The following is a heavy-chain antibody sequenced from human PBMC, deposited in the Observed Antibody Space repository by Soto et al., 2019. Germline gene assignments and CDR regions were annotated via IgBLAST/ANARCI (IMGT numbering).Heavy chain of an antibody. J-gene: IGHJ4*02. CDR1: GYDFPNSW. CDR3: ARQTAAVATVYFDY. V-gene: IGHV5-10-1*01. D-gene: IGHD6-19*01. CDR2: IDVSDSYI. Sequence: GGSLKISCQAAGYDFPNSWISWVRQMPGKDLEWMARIDVSDSYINYNPSFKGHVTISTDKSITTAYLQWSSLKASDTAMYYCARQTAAVATVYFDYWGQGTLVTVS.